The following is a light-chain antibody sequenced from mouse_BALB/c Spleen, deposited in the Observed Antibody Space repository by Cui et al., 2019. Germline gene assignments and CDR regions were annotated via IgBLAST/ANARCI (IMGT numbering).Light chain of an antibody. CDR2: SAS. CDR3: QQYNSYPLT. V-gene: IGKV6-15*01. J-gene: IGKJ4*01. Sequence: DIVMTQSQKFMSTSVGDRVSVTCKASQNVGTNVAWYQQKPGQSPKALIYSASYRYSGVPDRCTGSGSGTDFTLTISNVQAEDLAEYFCQQYNSYPLTFGSGTKLEIK. CDR1: QNVGTN.